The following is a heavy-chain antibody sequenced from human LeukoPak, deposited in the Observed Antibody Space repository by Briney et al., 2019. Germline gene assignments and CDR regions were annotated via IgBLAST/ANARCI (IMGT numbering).Heavy chain of an antibody. CDR1: GGSISSGGYY. J-gene: IGHJ6*02. V-gene: IGHV4-31*03. CDR2: IYYSGST. Sequence: TSQTLSLTCTVSGGSISSGGYYWSWIRQHPGKGLEWIGYIYYSGSTYYNPSLKSRVTISVDTSKNQFSLKLSSVTAADTAVYYCARDYVDYYGSGSYYPPRNMDVWGQGTTVTVSS. D-gene: IGHD3-10*01. CDR3: ARDYVDYYGSGSYYPPRNMDV.